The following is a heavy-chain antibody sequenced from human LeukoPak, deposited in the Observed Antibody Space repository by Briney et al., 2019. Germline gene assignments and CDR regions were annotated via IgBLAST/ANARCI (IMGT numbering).Heavy chain of an antibody. V-gene: IGHV3-9*01. CDR2: ISWNSGNI. D-gene: IGHD2-8*01. J-gene: IGHJ4*02. Sequence: GGSLRLSCAASGFTFDDYAIHWVRQAPGKGLEWVSGISWNSGNIGYADSVKGRFTLSRDNSKNTVYLQMNSLRAEDTAVYYCAKGDCTNGVCYRAALDYFDNWGQGTLVTVSS. CDR1: GFTFDDYA. CDR3: AKGDCTNGVCYRAALDYFDN.